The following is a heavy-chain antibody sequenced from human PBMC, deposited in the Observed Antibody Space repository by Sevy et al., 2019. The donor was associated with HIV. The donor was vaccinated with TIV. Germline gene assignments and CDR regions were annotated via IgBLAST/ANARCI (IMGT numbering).Heavy chain of an antibody. V-gene: IGHV3-23*01. CDR1: GFTFSIYA. Sequence: GGSLRLSCTTSGFTFSIYAMSWVRQAPGKGLEWVSAISGSGSSTYYADSVKDRFTISRDNSKNTLYLQMNSLRAEDTAVFYCAKEGGSHYDTSGSFDDWGQGTRVTVSS. CDR2: ISGSGSST. CDR3: AKEGGSHYDTSGSFDD. D-gene: IGHD3-22*01. J-gene: IGHJ4*02.